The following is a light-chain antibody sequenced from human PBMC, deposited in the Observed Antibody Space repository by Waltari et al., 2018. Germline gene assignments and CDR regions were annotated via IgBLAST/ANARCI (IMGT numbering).Light chain of an antibody. J-gene: IGKJ4*01. Sequence: DIQMTQSPSTLSASVGDRVTMTCRASQRIDRWLAWYQQKPGKAPRVIIYESSSLENVVPSRFSGSGFGTEFTLTINNLQPDDFATYYCQQYHSDLLSFGGGTRVEIK. V-gene: IGKV1-5*03. CDR3: QQYHSDLLS. CDR2: ESS. CDR1: QRIDRW.